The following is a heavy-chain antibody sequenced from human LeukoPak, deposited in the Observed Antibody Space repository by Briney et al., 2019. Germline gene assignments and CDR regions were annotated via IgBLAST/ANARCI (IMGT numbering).Heavy chain of an antibody. Sequence: GGSLRLSCAASGFSFSSYSMNWVRQAPGKGLEWVSYISSSSSTIYYADSVKGRFTISRDNAKNSLYLQMNSLRAEDTAVCYCARDGLGYCSSTSCRPFDYWGQGTLVTVSS. CDR2: ISSSSSTI. J-gene: IGHJ4*02. CDR3: ARDGLGYCSSTSCRPFDY. V-gene: IGHV3-48*01. CDR1: GFSFSSYS. D-gene: IGHD2-2*01.